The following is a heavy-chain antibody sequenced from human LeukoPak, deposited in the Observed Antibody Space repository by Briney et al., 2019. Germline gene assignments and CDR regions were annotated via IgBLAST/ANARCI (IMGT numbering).Heavy chain of an antibody. CDR2: IRGYNGDT. Sequence: ASVKVSCKASGYTFTTYGISWVRQAPGQGLEWMGWIRGYNGDTNYAQNFQGRVTMTTDTSTSTAYMELRSLRSDDTAVYYCARAEVVVAATLPPPFDYWGQGTLVTVSS. CDR1: GYTFTTYG. J-gene: IGHJ4*02. V-gene: IGHV1-18*01. D-gene: IGHD2-15*01. CDR3: ARAEVVVAATLPPPFDY.